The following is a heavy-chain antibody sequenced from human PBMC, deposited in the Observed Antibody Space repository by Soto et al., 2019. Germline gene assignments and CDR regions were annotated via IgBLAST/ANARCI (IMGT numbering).Heavy chain of an antibody. CDR1: GFTFSDYY. Sequence: EVQLVQSGGGLVQPGGSLILSCAASGFTFSDYYMDWVRRAPGKGLEWVGRIRNKANNYATEYAASLKGRVTFSRDDSENSLYLQMNSLETEDTAVYWCTREKRYYNNLTSFYFDNWGQGTLVTVSS. V-gene: IGHV3-72*01. CDR2: IRNKANNYAT. CDR3: TREKRYYNNLTSFYFDN. D-gene: IGHD3-10*01. J-gene: IGHJ4*02.